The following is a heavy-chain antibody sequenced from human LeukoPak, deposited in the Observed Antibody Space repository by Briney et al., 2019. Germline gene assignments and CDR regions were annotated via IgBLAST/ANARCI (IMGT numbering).Heavy chain of an antibody. V-gene: IGHV3-9*01. CDR2: ISWNSGSI. CDR3: AKGGHYYDSSGYYYRHAFDI. CDR1: GFTFDDYA. D-gene: IGHD3-22*01. Sequence: SLSLSCAASGFTFDDYAMHWVRQAPGKGLEWVSGISWNSGSIGYADSVKGRFTISRDNAKNSLYLQMNSLRAEDTALYYCAKGGHYYDSSGYYYRHAFDIWGQGTMVTVSS. J-gene: IGHJ3*02.